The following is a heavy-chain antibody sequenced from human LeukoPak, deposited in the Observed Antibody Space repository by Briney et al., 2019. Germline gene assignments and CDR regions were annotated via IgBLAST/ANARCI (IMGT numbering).Heavy chain of an antibody. D-gene: IGHD5-12*01. V-gene: IGHV1-2*02. Sequence: ASVKVSCKASGYTFTGCYMHWVRQAPGQGLEWMGWINPNSGGTNYAQKFQGRVTMTRDTSISTAYMELSRLRSDDTAVYYCARAFGYSGYENYFDYWGQGTLVTVSS. J-gene: IGHJ4*02. CDR1: GYTFTGCY. CDR2: INPNSGGT. CDR3: ARAFGYSGYENYFDY.